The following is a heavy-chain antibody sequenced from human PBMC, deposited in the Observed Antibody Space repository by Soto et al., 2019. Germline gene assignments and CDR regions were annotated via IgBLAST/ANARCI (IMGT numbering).Heavy chain of an antibody. D-gene: IGHD4-17*01. V-gene: IGHV3-21*01. Sequence: GGSLRLSCAASGFTFSSYSMNWVRQAPGKGLEWVSSISSSSSYIYYADSVKGRFTISRDNAKNSLYLQMNSLRAEDTAVYYCARATGDYDAFDIWGQGTMVTVSS. CDR2: ISSSSSYI. CDR1: GFTFSSYS. J-gene: IGHJ3*02. CDR3: ARATGDYDAFDI.